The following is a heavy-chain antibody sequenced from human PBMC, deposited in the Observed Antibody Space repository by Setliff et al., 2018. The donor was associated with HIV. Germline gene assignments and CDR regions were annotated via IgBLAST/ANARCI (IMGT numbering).Heavy chain of an antibody. V-gene: IGHV1-2*02. CDR1: GYNFTAYY. CDR3: AREERYYAGKGAIDY. D-gene: IGHD2-2*01. CDR2: INSNNGGT. J-gene: IGHJ4*02. Sequence: RASVKVSCKTSGYNFTAYYIPWMRQAPGQGLEWMGWINSNNGGTKYAQNFQGRVTMTRDTSITTAYMELSSLISDDTAVYYCAREERYYAGKGAIDYWGQGMLVTVSS.